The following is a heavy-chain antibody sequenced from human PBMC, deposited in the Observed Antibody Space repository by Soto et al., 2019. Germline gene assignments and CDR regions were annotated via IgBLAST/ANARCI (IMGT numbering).Heavy chain of an antibody. D-gene: IGHD6-19*01. V-gene: IGHV4-59*01. Sequence: ETLSLTCTVSGGSISSYYWSWIRQPPGKGLEWIGYIYYSGSTNYNPSLKSRVTISVDTSKNQFSLKLSSVTAADTAVYYCARGIAVAGNFDYWGQGTLVTVSS. J-gene: IGHJ4*02. CDR3: ARGIAVAGNFDY. CDR2: IYYSGST. CDR1: GGSISSYY.